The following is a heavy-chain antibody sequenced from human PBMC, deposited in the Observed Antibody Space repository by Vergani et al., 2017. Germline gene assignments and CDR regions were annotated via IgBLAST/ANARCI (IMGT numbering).Heavy chain of an antibody. V-gene: IGHV4-34*02. CDR1: GDSLRGHY. CDR3: ARVSVEYFDY. CDR2: INHSGGT. D-gene: IGHD6-19*01. Sequence: QVQLRQWGAGLVKPSETLSLTCGIYGDSLRGHYWSWIRQSPGKGLEWIGQINHSGGTNYNPSLNSRATISVDTSRNQISLKLTSVTATDTAVYYCARVSVEYFDYWGQGTLVTVSS. J-gene: IGHJ4*02.